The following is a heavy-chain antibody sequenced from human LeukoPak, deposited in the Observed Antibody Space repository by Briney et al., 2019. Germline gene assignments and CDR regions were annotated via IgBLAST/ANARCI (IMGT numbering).Heavy chain of an antibody. CDR1: GYSISSGYY. V-gene: IGHV4-38-2*02. Sequence: SETLSLTCNVSGYSISSGYYWGWIRQPPGKGLEWIGSIYHSGSTYYNPSLKSRVTISVDTSKKQFSLKLRSVTAADTAVYYCARVSGYDWESFYDYWGQGTLVTVSS. D-gene: IGHD5-12*01. J-gene: IGHJ4*02. CDR2: IYHSGST. CDR3: ARVSGYDWESFYDY.